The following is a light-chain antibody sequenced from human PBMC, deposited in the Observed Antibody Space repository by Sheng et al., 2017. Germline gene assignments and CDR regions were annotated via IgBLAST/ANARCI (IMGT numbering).Light chain of an antibody. CDR2: GAS. Sequence: EIVMTQSPATLSVSPGERATLSCRASQSVNSKLAWYQQKPGQAPRLLIYGASTRATGIPDRFRGSGSGTDFTLTISRLEPEDSAVYYCQQYGGLPQTFGQGTKLEIK. J-gene: IGKJ2*01. V-gene: IGKV3-20*01. CDR3: QQYGGLPQT. CDR1: QSVNSK.